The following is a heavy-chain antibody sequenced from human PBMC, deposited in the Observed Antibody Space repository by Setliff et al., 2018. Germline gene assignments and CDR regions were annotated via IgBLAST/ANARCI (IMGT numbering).Heavy chain of an antibody. D-gene: IGHD3-22*01. Sequence: SVKVSCKASGFSFSSSALQWVRQARGQRLEWIGWIVVGSGHTDYAQNFQERVTITRDMSTSTAYMELTSLTSEDTALYYCAARYNYDTLPYGSWGQGTRVTVSS. CDR1: GFSFSSSA. J-gene: IGHJ5*02. CDR3: AARYNYDTLPYGS. V-gene: IGHV1-58*01. CDR2: IVVGSGHT.